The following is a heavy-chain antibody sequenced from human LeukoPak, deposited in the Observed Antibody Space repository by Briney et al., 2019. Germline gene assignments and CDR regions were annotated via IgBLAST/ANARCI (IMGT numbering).Heavy chain of an antibody. Sequence: SETLSLTCTVSGGSISSSSYYWGWIRQPPGKGLEWIGSIYYSGSTYYNPSLKSRVTISVDTSKNQFSLKLSSVTAADTAVYYCAGSGSYLPDDYWGQGTLVTVSS. CDR1: GGSISSSSYY. CDR2: IYYSGST. CDR3: AGSGSYLPDDY. D-gene: IGHD1-26*01. J-gene: IGHJ4*02. V-gene: IGHV4-39*07.